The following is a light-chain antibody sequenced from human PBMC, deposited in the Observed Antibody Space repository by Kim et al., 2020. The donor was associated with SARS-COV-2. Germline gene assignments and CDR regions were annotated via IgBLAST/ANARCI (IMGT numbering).Light chain of an antibody. CDR1: KLGDKY. J-gene: IGLJ3*02. V-gene: IGLV3-1*01. CDR2: QDS. Sequence: SYELTQPPSVSVSPGQTASITCSGDKLGDKYACWYHQKPGQSPVLVIYQDSKRPSGIPERFSGSNSGNTATLTISGTQAMDEADYYCQAWDSSTYWVFGG. CDR3: QAWDSSTYWV.